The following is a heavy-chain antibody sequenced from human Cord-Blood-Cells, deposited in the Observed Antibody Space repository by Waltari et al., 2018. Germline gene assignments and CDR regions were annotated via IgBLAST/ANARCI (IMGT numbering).Heavy chain of an antibody. D-gene: IGHD1-1*01. CDR2: INHSGST. CDR1: GGSFRGYY. J-gene: IGHJ1*01. Sequence: QVQLQRWGAGLLKPSESLSLTYPFYGGSFRGYYLRWIRQPPGKGLEWIGEINHSGSTNYNPSLKSRVTISVDTSKNQFSLKLSSVTAADTAVYYCARGIGTYFQHWGQGTLVTVSS. V-gene: IGHV4-34*01. CDR3: ARGIGTYFQH.